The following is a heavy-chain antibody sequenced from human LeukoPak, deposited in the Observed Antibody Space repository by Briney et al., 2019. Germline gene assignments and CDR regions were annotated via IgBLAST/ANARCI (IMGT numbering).Heavy chain of an antibody. CDR1: GFTFSSYE. Sequence: GGSLRLSCAASGFTFSSYEMNWVRQAPGKGLEWVSYISSSGSTIYYAASVKGRFTISRDNAKNSLYLQMNSLRAEDTAVYYCARSNYYDSSGHLTQYFQHWGQGTLVTVSS. D-gene: IGHD3-22*01. CDR3: ARSNYYDSSGHLTQYFQH. V-gene: IGHV3-48*03. J-gene: IGHJ1*01. CDR2: ISSSGSTI.